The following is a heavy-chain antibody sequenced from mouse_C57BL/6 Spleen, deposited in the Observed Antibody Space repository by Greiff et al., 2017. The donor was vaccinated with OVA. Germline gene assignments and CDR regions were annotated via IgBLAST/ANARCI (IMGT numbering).Heavy chain of an antibody. Sequence: VQLQQSGPELVKPGASVKISCKASGYTFTDYYMNWVKQSHGQSLEWIGDINPNNGGTSYNQKFKGKATLTVDKSSSTAYMELRSLTSEDSAVYYCARGLYGSLAWFAYWGQGTLVTVSA. CDR3: ARGLYGSLAWFAY. D-gene: IGHD1-1*02. CDR2: INPNNGGT. J-gene: IGHJ3*01. V-gene: IGHV1-26*01. CDR1: GYTFTDYY.